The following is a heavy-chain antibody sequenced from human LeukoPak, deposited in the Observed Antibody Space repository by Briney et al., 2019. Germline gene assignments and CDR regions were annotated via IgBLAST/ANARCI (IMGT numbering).Heavy chain of an antibody. J-gene: IGHJ4*02. D-gene: IGHD3-10*01. CDR1: GFTFSNYN. CDR3: ARALVRGTFDY. Sequence: PGGSLRLSCAASGFTFSNYNFYWVRQAPGKGLEWVSSISSTSSYIYYADSMKGRFTISRDNAKNSLYLQMNSLRAEDTAVYYCARALVRGTFDYWGQGTLVTVSS. V-gene: IGHV3-21*01. CDR2: ISSTSSYI.